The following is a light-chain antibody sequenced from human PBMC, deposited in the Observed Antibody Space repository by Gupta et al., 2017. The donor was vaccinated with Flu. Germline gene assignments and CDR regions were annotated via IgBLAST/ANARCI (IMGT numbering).Light chain of an antibody. CDR2: GAS. CDR3: QHYDYWSPIT. V-gene: IGKV3D-15*01. Sequence: EMMMTQSPATLSVSPGERATLSCTTSQSVNTNLAWFRQRPGQAPRLLIYGASTRATGIPPRFSASGSGTEFTLTISSLQSGDFGVYYCQHYDYWSPITFGHGTRVDMK. J-gene: IGKJ3*01. CDR1: QSVNTN.